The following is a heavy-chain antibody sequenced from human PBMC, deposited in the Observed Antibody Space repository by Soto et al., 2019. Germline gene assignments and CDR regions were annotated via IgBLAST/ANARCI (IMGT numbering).Heavy chain of an antibody. CDR2: ISYDGSNK. Sequence: SGGSLSLSCAASGFNFSSYAMHWVRQAPGKGLEWVAVISYDGSNKYYADSVKGRFTISRDNSKNTLYLQMNSLRAEDTAVYYCARDRVYVVVLLTGGLMDNWGQGTLVTLSS. CDR3: ARDRVYVVVLLTGGLMDN. V-gene: IGHV3-30-3*01. D-gene: IGHD2-2*01. J-gene: IGHJ4*02. CDR1: GFNFSSYA.